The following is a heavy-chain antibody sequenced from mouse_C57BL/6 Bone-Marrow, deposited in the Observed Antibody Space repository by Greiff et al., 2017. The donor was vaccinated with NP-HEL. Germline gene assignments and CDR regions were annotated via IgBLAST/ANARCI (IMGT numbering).Heavy chain of an antibody. J-gene: IGHJ2*01. CDR1: GFTFSDYG. Sequence: DVQLQESGGGLVKPGGSLKLSCAASGFTFSDYGMHWVRQAPEKGLEWVAYISSGSSTIYYADTVKGRFTISRDNAKNTLFLQMTSLRSEDTAMYYCARGRRYGNSLDYWGQGTTLTVSS. V-gene: IGHV5-17*01. CDR2: ISSGSSTI. CDR3: ARGRRYGNSLDY. D-gene: IGHD2-1*01.